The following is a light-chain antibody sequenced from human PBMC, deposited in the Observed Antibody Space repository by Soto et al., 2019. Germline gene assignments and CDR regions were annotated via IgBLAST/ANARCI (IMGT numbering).Light chain of an antibody. CDR3: QYYESSLSGSV. CDR1: SSNIGAGYD. J-gene: IGLJ2*01. V-gene: IGLV1-40*01. Sequence: QLVLTQPPSVSGAPGQRVTISCTGSSSNIGAGYDVHWYQQLPGTAPKLLIYRNSNRPSGVPDRFSGSKSGTSGSLAITGLQDQDEADYYCQYYESSLSGSVFGGGTKFTVL. CDR2: RNS.